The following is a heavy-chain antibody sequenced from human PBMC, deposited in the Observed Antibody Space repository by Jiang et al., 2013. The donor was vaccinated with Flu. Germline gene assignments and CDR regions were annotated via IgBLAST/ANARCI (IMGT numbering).Heavy chain of an antibody. J-gene: IGHJ6*03. V-gene: IGHV7-4-1*02. Sequence: CKASGYTFTSYAMNWVRQAPGQGLEWMGWINTNTGNPTYAQGFTGRFVFSLDTSVSTAYLQISSLKAEDTAVYYCARGNSIQHDYYYYYYMDVWGKGTTVTVSS. CDR2: INTNTGNP. D-gene: IGHD5-18*01. CDR1: GYTFTSYA. CDR3: ARGNSIQHDYYYYYYMDV.